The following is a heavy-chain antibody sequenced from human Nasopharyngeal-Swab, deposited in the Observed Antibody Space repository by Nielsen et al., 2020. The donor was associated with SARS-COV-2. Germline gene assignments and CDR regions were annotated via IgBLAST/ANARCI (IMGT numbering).Heavy chain of an antibody. J-gene: IGHJ6*02. CDR2: ISAYNGNT. D-gene: IGHD4-11*01. V-gene: IGHV1-18*01. CDR3: ARMSFWGHDYSNVPQDYYGMDV. Sequence: WVRQAPGQGLEWMGWISAYNGNTNYAQKLQGRVTMTTDTSTSTAYMELRCLRSDDTAVYYCARMSFWGHDYSNVPQDYYGMDVWGQGTTVTVSS.